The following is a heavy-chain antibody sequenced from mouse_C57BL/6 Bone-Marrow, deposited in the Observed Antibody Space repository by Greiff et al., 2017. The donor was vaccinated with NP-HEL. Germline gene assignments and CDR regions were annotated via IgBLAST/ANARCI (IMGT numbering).Heavy chain of an antibody. Sequence: EVQLVESGGGLVQPGGSLSLSCAASGFTFTDYYMSWVRQPPGKALEWLGFIRNKANGYTTEYSASVKGRFTISRDNSQSILYLQMNALRAEDSATYYCARYGGGYAMDYWGQGTSVTVSS. CDR2: IRNKANGYTT. CDR1: GFTFTDYY. CDR3: ARYGGGYAMDY. V-gene: IGHV7-3*01. J-gene: IGHJ4*01.